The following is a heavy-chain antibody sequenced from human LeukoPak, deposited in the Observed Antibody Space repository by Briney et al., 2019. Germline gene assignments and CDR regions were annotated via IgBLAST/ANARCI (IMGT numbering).Heavy chain of an antibody. CDR2: IRSKANSYAT. CDR1: GFTFSGSA. CDR3: TSLITMVRGVIELLNVN. J-gene: IGHJ4*02. V-gene: IGHV3-73*01. D-gene: IGHD3-10*01. Sequence: PGGSLRLSCAASGFTFSGSAMHWVRQASGKGLEWVGRIRSKANSYATAFAASVKGRFTISRDDSKNTAYLQMNSLKTEDTAVYYCTSLITMVRGVIELLNVNWGQGTLVTVSS.